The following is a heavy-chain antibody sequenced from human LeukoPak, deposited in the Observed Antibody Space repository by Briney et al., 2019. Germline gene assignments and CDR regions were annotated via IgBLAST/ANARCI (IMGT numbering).Heavy chain of an antibody. Sequence: GGSLRLSCAASGFTFSSYWMSWVRQAPGKGLEWVANIKQDGSEKNYADSVKGRFTISRDNAKNSLYLEMNSLRDEDTAVYYCASYYYASRAFGYWGQGILGTVSS. CDR2: IKQDGSEK. CDR1: GFTFSSYW. J-gene: IGHJ4*02. D-gene: IGHD3-22*01. CDR3: ASYYYASRAFGY. V-gene: IGHV3-7*01.